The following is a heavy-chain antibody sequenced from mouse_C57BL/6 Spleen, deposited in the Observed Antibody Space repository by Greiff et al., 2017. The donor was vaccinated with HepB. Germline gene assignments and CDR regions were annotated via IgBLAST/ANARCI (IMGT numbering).Heavy chain of an antibody. CDR1: SYTFTSYW. Sequence: QVQLKQPGAELVMPGASVKLSCKASSYTFTSYWMHWVKQRPGQGLEWIGEIDPSDSYTNYNQKFKGKSTLTVDKSSSTAYMQLSSLTSEDSAVYYCATKDYAMDYWGQGTSVTVSS. J-gene: IGHJ4*01. CDR2: IDPSDSYT. V-gene: IGHV1-69*01. D-gene: IGHD1-3*01. CDR3: ATKDYAMDY.